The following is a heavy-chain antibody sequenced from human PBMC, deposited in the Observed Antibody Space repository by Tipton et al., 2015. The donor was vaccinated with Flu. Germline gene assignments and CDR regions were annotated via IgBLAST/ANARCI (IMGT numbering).Heavy chain of an antibody. V-gene: IGHV1-18*01. CDR1: GYTFTTYG. D-gene: IGHD3-22*01. Sequence: QLVQSGAEVKKPGASVKVSCKASGYTFTTYGISWVRQAPGQGLEWMGWISAYNGNTNYAQKFQGRVTMTTDTSTSTAYMELRSLRSDDTAVYYCARERAYYDSSGYLYWGQGTLFTVSS. J-gene: IGHJ4*02. CDR3: ARERAYYDSSGYLY. CDR2: ISAYNGNT.